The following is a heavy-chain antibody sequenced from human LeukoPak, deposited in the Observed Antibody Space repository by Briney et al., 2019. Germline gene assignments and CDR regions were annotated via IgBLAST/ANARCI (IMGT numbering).Heavy chain of an antibody. Sequence: GGSLRLSCAASGFTLSSYSMNWVRQAPGKGLEWVSSISSSSSYIYYADSVKGRFTISRDNAKNSLYLQMNSLRAEDTAVYYCAREGQGSGSYYEFDYWGQGTLVTVSS. D-gene: IGHD1-26*01. CDR3: AREGQGSGSYYEFDY. CDR1: GFTLSSYS. J-gene: IGHJ4*02. CDR2: ISSSSSYI. V-gene: IGHV3-21*01.